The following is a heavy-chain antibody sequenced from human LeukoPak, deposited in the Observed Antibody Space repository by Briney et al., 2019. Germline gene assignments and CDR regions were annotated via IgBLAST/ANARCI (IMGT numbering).Heavy chain of an antibody. CDR2: IKSKTDGGTT. CDR1: GFTFSSYA. D-gene: IGHD3-10*01. Sequence: GGSLRLSCAASGFTFSSYAMSWVRQAPGKGLEWVGRIKSKTDGGTTDYAAPVKGRFTISRDDSKNTLYLQMNSLKTEDTAVYYCTTDWGSFGELLLNNWFDPWGQGTLVTVSS. CDR3: TTDWGSFGELLLNNWFDP. J-gene: IGHJ5*02. V-gene: IGHV3-15*01.